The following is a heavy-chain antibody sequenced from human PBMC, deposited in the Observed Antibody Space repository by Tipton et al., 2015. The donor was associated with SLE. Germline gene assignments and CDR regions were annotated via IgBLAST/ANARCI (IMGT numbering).Heavy chain of an antibody. CDR1: GYSISSGNY. Sequence: GLVKPSETLSLTCAVSGYSISSGNYWAWIRQPPGKGLEWIATIHHTGTTYYNPSLKSRVSISVDTSNNQFSRNLHYVTAADTAVYYCAREGERFLERGGAFDIWGQATVVTVSS. D-gene: IGHD3-3*01. J-gene: IGHJ3*02. CDR2: IHHTGTT. CDR3: AREGERFLERGGAFDI. V-gene: IGHV4-38-2*02.